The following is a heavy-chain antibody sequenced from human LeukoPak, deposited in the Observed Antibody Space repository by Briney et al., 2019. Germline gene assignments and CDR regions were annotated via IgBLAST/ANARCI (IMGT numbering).Heavy chain of an antibody. V-gene: IGHV7-4-1*02. CDR1: GYTFTSYA. Sequence: ASVKVSCKASGYTFTSYAMNWVRQAPGQGLEWMGWINTNTGNPTYAQGFTGRFVFSLDTSVSTAYLQISSLKAEDTAVYYCARARDSSSWNRSEWNWFDPWGQGTLVTVSS. J-gene: IGHJ5*02. D-gene: IGHD6-13*01. CDR3: ARARDSSSWNRSEWNWFDP. CDR2: INTNTGNP.